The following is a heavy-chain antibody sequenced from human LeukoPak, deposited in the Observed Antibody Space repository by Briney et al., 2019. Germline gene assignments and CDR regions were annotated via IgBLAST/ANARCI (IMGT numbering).Heavy chain of an antibody. J-gene: IGHJ6*02. CDR1: GYTFTGYY. Sequence: ASVKVSCKASGYTFTGYYMHWVRQAPGQGLEWMGWINPNSGGTNYAQKFQGRVTMTRDTSISTAYMELSSLRSEDTAVYYCAREGLLWFGELELPHYYYGMDVWGQGTTVTVSS. CDR2: INPNSGGT. D-gene: IGHD3-10*01. CDR3: AREGLLWFGELELPHYYYGMDV. V-gene: IGHV1-2*02.